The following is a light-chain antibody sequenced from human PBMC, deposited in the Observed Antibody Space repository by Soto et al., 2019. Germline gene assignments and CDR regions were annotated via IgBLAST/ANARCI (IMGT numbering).Light chain of an antibody. CDR2: GAS. Sequence: EIVLTQSPDTLSLSPGERATLSCRASQSVSSSYLAWYQQRPGQAPRLLIYGASSRATGIPDRFSGSGYGTDFTLTISRLEPEDFALYYCQQHDILPITFGQGARLEI. V-gene: IGKV3-20*01. J-gene: IGKJ5*01. CDR3: QQHDILPIT. CDR1: QSVSSSY.